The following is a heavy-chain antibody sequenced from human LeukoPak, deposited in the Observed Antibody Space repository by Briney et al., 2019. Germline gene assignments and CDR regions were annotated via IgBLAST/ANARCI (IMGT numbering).Heavy chain of an antibody. J-gene: IGHJ4*02. D-gene: IGHD3-22*01. Sequence: GESLKISCKGSGYIFTSYWIGWVRQMPGKGLEWMGIIYPADSDTRYSPSFQGQVTISADKSISTAYLQWSSLKTSDTAMYYCAREPDSSGYSFDYWGQGTLVTVSS. V-gene: IGHV5-51*01. CDR3: AREPDSSGYSFDY. CDR1: GYIFTSYW. CDR2: IYPADSDT.